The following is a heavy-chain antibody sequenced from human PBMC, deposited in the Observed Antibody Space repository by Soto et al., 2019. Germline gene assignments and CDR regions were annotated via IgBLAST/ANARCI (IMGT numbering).Heavy chain of an antibody. V-gene: IGHV3-7*01. CDR2: INEDGSDK. Sequence: GVLRLSCAASGFTFSRHWMSWLRQAPGKGLEWVANINEDGSDKYYVDSVKGRFTISRDNAKNSLYLQISSLRVEDTAVYYCARDGGQLEDFFDYWGQGTTVTVSS. CDR1: GFTFSRHW. J-gene: IGHJ4*02. D-gene: IGHD6-6*01. CDR3: ARDGGQLEDFFDY.